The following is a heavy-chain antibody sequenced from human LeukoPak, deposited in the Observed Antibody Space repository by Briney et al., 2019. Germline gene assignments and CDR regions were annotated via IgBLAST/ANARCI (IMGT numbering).Heavy chain of an antibody. Sequence: GESLKISCKGSGYSFTSYWIGWVRQMPGKGLEWMGIIYPGDSDTRYSPSFQGQVTISADKSISTAYLQWSSLKASDTAMYYGARSYSSSPYLWDYWGQGTLVTVSS. J-gene: IGHJ4*02. V-gene: IGHV5-51*01. CDR1: GYSFTSYW. D-gene: IGHD6-6*01. CDR3: ARSYSSSPYLWDY. CDR2: IYPGDSDT.